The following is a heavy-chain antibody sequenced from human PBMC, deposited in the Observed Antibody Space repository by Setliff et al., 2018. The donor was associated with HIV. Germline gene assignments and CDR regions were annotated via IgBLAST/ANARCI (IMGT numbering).Heavy chain of an antibody. CDR1: GFTFSSYW. V-gene: IGHV3-7*01. D-gene: IGHD3-3*01. Sequence: TGGSLRLSCAASGFTFSSYWMSWVRQAPGKGLEWVANIKQDGSEKYYVDSVKGRFTISRDNAKNSLYLQMNSLRAEDTAVYYCARQFTYYDFWSGYHSGYYMDVWGKGTTVTVSS. CDR3: ARQFTYYDFWSGYHSGYYMDV. CDR2: IKQDGSEK. J-gene: IGHJ6*03.